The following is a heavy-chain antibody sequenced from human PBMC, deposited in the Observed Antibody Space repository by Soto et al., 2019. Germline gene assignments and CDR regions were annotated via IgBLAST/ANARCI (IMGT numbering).Heavy chain of an antibody. CDR2: IIPIFGTA. Sequence: AVKVSCKASGGTFSSYAISWVRQAPGQGLEWMGGIIPIFGTANYAQKFQGRVTITADESTSTAYMELSSLRSEDTAVYYFARSWAPGYCISTSCYYFDYWGQGTLVTV. J-gene: IGHJ4*02. CDR1: GGTFSSYA. V-gene: IGHV1-69*13. CDR3: ARSWAPGYCISTSCYYFDY. D-gene: IGHD2-2*01.